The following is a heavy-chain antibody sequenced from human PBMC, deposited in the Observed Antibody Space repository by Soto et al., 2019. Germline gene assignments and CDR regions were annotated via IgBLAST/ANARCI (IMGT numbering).Heavy chain of an antibody. J-gene: IGHJ4*02. CDR1: GGTFSSYA. V-gene: IGHV1-69*13. CDR2: IIPIFGTA. D-gene: IGHD3-22*01. Sequence: GASVKVSCKASGGTFSSYAISWVRQAPGQGLEWMGGIIPIFGTANYAQKFQGRVTITADESTSTAYMELSSLRSEDTAVYYRARARGPYYYDSSGYYYVPCYWGQGTLVTVSS. CDR3: ARARGPYYYDSSGYYYVPCY.